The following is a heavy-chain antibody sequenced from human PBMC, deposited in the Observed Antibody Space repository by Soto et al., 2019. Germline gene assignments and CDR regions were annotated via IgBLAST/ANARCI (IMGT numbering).Heavy chain of an antibody. CDR2: IVVGSGNT. Sequence: SVKVSCKASGFTFTSSAVQWVRQARGQRLEWIGWIVVGSGNTNYAQKFQERVTITRDMSTSTAYMELSSLRSEDTAVYYCAADDSSYSAEFYYYYYGMDVWGQGTTVTV. CDR1: GFTFTSSA. V-gene: IGHV1-58*01. CDR3: AADDSSYSAEFYYYYYGMDV. D-gene: IGHD2-15*01. J-gene: IGHJ6*02.